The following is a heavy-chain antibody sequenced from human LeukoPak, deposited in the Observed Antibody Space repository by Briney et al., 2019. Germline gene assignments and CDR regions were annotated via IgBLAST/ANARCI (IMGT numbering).Heavy chain of an antibody. D-gene: IGHD3-16*02. Sequence: SETLSLTCAVYGGSFSGYYWSWIRQPPGKGLEWIGEINHSGSTNYNPSLKSRVTISVDTSKNQFSLKLSSVTAADTAVYYCARAKGWGSYPRWGQGTLVTVSS. CDR3: ARAKGWGSYPR. V-gene: IGHV4-34*01. J-gene: IGHJ4*02. CDR1: GGSFSGYY. CDR2: INHSGST.